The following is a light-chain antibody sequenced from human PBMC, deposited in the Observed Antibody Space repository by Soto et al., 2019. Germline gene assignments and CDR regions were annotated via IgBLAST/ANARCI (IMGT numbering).Light chain of an antibody. CDR1: QSVSSN. CDR3: QQYYNWPPIT. CDR2: GAS. V-gene: IGKV3-15*01. Sequence: EIVLTQSPATLSVSPGEGATLSCRASQSVSSNLAWYQQKPGQAPRLLINGASTRATGIPARFSGSGSGTEFTLTISSLQSEDFAVYYCQQYYNWPPITFGQGTRLEIK. J-gene: IGKJ5*01.